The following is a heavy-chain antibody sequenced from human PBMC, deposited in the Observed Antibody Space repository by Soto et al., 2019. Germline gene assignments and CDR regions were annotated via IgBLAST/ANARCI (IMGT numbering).Heavy chain of an antibody. CDR1: GFTFSSYD. V-gene: IGHV3-23*01. CDR2: ISGSGGST. CDR3: ARYEVTTVICGVDV. Sequence: EVQLLESGGGLVQPGGSPRLSCAASGFTFSSYDMNWVRQAPGKGLEWVSAISGSGGSTYYADSVKGRFTISRDNSKNTLCLQKTSLKAEDTAVDYCARYEVTTVICGVDVWGQGTMVTVSS. J-gene: IGHJ3*01. D-gene: IGHD4-17*01.